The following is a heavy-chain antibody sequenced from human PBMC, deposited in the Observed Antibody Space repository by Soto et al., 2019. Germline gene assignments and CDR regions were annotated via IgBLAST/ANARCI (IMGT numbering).Heavy chain of an antibody. J-gene: IGHJ5*02. V-gene: IGHV3-21*01. CDR3: ARDLPLGIAAAALDWFDP. Sequence: PGGSLRLSCAASGFTFSSYSMNWVRQAPGKGLEWVSSISSSSSYIYYADSVKGRFTISRDNAKNSLYLQMNSLRAEDTAVYYCARDLPLGIAAAALDWFDPWGQGTLVTVSS. CDR2: ISSSSSYI. D-gene: IGHD6-13*01. CDR1: GFTFSSYS.